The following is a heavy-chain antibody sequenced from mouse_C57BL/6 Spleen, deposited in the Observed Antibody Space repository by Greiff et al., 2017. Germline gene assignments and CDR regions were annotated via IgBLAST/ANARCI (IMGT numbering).Heavy chain of an antibody. D-gene: IGHD2-5*01. CDR2: ISDGGSYT. Sequence: EVMLVESGGGLVKPGGSLKLSCAASGFTFSSYAMSWVRQTPEKRLEWVATISDGGSYTYYPDNVKGRFTISRDNAKNNLYLQMSHLKSEDTAMYYCARERTIVTTRAMDYWGQGTSVTVSS. CDR1: GFTFSSYA. J-gene: IGHJ4*01. CDR3: ARERTIVTTRAMDY. V-gene: IGHV5-4*01.